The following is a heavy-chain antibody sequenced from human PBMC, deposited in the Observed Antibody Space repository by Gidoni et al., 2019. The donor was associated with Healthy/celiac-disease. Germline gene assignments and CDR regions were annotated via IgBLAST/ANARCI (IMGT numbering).Heavy chain of an antibody. J-gene: IGHJ5*02. Sequence: EVQLVESGGGLVQTGGSLRLSCAASGFTFSSYWMHWVRQAPGKGLVWVSRIDGDGSSTSYADSVKGRFTITRDNAKNTLYLQMNSLRAEDTAVYYCASSHFGYSSSWYGNWFDPWGQGTLVTVSS. CDR2: IDGDGSST. CDR3: ASSHFGYSSSWYGNWFDP. D-gene: IGHD6-13*01. CDR1: GFTFSSYW. V-gene: IGHV3-74*01.